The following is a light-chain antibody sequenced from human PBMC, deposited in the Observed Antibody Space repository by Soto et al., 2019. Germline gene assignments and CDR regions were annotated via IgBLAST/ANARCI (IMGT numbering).Light chain of an antibody. CDR3: SSYTTSRTRV. V-gene: IGLV2-14*01. Sequence: QSALTQPASVSGSPGQSITISCTGTSSDVGGYKFVSWYQQHPGKAPKLMIYEVSNRPSGVSNRFSGSKSGTTASLTISGLQAEDEADYYCSSYTTSRTRVFGGGTKLTVL. CDR1: SSDVGGYKF. J-gene: IGLJ3*02. CDR2: EVS.